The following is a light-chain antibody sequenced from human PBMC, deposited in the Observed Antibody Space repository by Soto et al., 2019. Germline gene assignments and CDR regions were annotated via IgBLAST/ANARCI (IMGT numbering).Light chain of an antibody. V-gene: IGLV2-14*01. CDR1: SSDVGYYNY. J-gene: IGLJ1*01. Sequence: QSALTQPASVSGSPGQSITISCTGTSSDVGYYNYVSWYQQHPGKAPKLLIYEVSNRPSGVSNRFSGSKSANTASLTMSGLQGEDEAESYCSSYTSSSTYVFGSGTKLTVL. CDR3: SSYTSSSTYV. CDR2: EVS.